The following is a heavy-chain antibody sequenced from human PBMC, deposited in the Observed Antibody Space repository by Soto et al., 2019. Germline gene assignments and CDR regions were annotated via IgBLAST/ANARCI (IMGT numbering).Heavy chain of an antibody. D-gene: IGHD3-22*01. CDR2: ISGSGGSI. J-gene: IGHJ4*02. CDR3: AKPPDYDESSGIFDY. Sequence: PGGSLRLSCAASGFIFSSYAMSWVRQAPGKGLEWVSAISGSGGSIYYADSVKGRFTISRDNSKNTLYLQMNSLRAEDTAVYFCAKPPDYDESSGIFDYWGQGTLVTVSS. V-gene: IGHV3-23*01. CDR1: GFIFSSYA.